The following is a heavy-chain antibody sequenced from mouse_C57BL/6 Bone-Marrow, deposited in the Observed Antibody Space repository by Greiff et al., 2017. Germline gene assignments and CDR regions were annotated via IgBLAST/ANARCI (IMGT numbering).Heavy chain of an antibody. CDR1: GFSLTSYA. D-gene: IGHD2-2*01. J-gene: IGHJ1*03. CDR2: IWTGGGT. Sequence: VQRVESGPGLVAPSQSLSITCTVSGFSLTSYAISWVRQPPGKGLEWLGVIWTGGGTNYNSALKSRLSISKYNSKSQVFLKMNILQTDDTARYYCARNGGGYGGNWYFDVWGTGTTVTVSS. CDR3: ARNGGGYGGNWYFDV. V-gene: IGHV2-9-1*01.